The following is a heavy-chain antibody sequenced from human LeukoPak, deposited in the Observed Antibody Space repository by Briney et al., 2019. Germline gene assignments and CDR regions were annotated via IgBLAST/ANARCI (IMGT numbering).Heavy chain of an antibody. CDR3: ARSPRYEQPHYFDY. Sequence: PETLSLTFTVSGASISSGGYYWIWIRQHPGKGLEWIGYISYSGSTNYNPSLKSRVTISVDTSKNQFSLKLSSVTAADTAVYYCARSPRYEQPHYFDYWGQGTLVTVSS. J-gene: IGHJ4*02. CDR2: ISYSGST. CDR1: GASISSGGYY. V-gene: IGHV4-61*08. D-gene: IGHD6-13*01.